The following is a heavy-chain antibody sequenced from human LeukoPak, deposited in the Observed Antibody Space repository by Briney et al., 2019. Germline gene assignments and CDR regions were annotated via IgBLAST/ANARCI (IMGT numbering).Heavy chain of an antibody. Sequence: ASVKVSXKASGYTFTSYDINWVRQATGQGREWMGWMNPNSVNTGYAQKFQGRVTMTRNTSISTAYMELSSLRSEDTAVYYCAREVFGYMDVWGKGTTVTVSS. CDR1: GYTFTSYD. J-gene: IGHJ6*03. D-gene: IGHD3-10*01. V-gene: IGHV1-8*01. CDR2: MNPNSVNT. CDR3: AREVFGYMDV.